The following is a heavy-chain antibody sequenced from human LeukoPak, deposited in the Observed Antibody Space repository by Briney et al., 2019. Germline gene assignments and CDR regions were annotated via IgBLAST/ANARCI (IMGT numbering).Heavy chain of an antibody. CDR1: GFTFSSNW. V-gene: IGHV3-7*01. CDR2: INQDESEK. J-gene: IGHJ4*02. CDR3: ARGRGNDY. D-gene: IGHD1-26*01. Sequence: PGGSLRLSCVASGFTFSSNWMTWVRQAPGKGLEGVANINQDESEKYYVGSVKGRVTISRDNDKNSLYLKMNSLRAEDTAVYYCARGRGNDYWGQGVLVTVSS.